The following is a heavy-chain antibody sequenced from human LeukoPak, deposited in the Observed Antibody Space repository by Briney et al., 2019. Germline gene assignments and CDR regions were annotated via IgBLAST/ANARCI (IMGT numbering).Heavy chain of an antibody. V-gene: IGHV3-21*01. CDR3: ARINDIDNSYHLDF. CDR1: GFTFSDYS. D-gene: IGHD2-15*01. J-gene: IGHJ4*01. CDR2: ISSRTSYN. Sequence: GGALRLSCAASGFTFSDYSFNWVRQAPGKGGEWVSSISSRTSYNYYAPSLKGRFTISRDNPNNSLYLQVNSLRAADTAVYYCARINDIDNSYHLDFWGHGTLVTVSS.